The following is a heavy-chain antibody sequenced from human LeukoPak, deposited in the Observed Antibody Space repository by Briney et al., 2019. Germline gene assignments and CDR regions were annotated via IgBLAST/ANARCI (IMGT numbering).Heavy chain of an antibody. V-gene: IGHV3-9*01. CDR1: GFTFDDYA. D-gene: IGHD3-16*02. CDR3: ARDMPDYDYVWGSYRPFDY. J-gene: IGHJ4*02. Sequence: GGSLRLSCAASGFTFDDYAMHWVRQAPGKGLEWVSGISWNSGSIGYADSVKGRFTISRDNAKNSLYLQMNSLRAEDTAVYYCARDMPDYDYVWGSYRPFDYWGQGTLVTVSS. CDR2: ISWNSGSI.